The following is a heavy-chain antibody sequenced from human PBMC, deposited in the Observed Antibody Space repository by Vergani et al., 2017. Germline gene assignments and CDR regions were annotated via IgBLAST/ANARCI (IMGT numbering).Heavy chain of an antibody. CDR3: AKSTIFGLSNYYYYGMDV. Sequence: EVQLVESGGGLVQPGRSLRLSCAASGFTFDDYAMHWVRQAPGKGLEWVSGISWNSGSTGYADSVKGRFTISRDNAKNSLYLQMNSLRAEDTALYYCAKSTIFGLSNYYYYGMDVWGQGTTVTVSS. J-gene: IGHJ6*02. D-gene: IGHD3-3*01. CDR1: GFTFDDYA. CDR2: ISWNSGST. V-gene: IGHV3-9*01.